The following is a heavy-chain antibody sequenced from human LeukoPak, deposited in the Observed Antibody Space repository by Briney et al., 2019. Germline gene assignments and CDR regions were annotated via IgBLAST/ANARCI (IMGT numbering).Heavy chain of an antibody. Sequence: GGSLRLSCAASGFTFSNYAMHWVRQAPGQGLEWVAVITYDGSNKYYADSVKGRFTISRDSSKNTLYMQMNSLRAEDTAVYYCARGRRDILTGYYIDYWGQGTLVTVSS. V-gene: IGHV3-30*04. CDR1: GFTFSNYA. CDR2: ITYDGSNK. J-gene: IGHJ4*02. CDR3: ARGRRDILTGYYIDY. D-gene: IGHD3-9*01.